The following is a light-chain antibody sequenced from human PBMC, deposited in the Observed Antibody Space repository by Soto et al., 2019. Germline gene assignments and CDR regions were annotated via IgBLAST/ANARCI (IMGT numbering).Light chain of an antibody. CDR3: QRRSNWLT. J-gene: IGKJ3*01. V-gene: IGKV3-11*01. Sequence: EIVLTQSPATLSLSPGERATLSCRASQSVSSYLAWYQQKPAQAPRLLIYDASNRPTGIPARFIGSGSGTDFTLKMSRLVTEDFAVYYCQRRSNWLTFGPGTKVDI. CDR2: DAS. CDR1: QSVSSY.